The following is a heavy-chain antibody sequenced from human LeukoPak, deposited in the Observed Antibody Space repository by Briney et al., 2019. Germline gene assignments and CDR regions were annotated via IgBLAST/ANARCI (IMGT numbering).Heavy chain of an antibody. D-gene: IGHD3-22*01. CDR2: IYTSGST. V-gene: IGHV4-4*07. CDR1: GGSISSYY. Sequence: SETLSLTCTVSGGSISSYYWSWIRQPAGKGLEWIGRIYTSGSTNYNPSLKSRVTMSVDTSKNQFSLKLSSVTAADTAVYYCARRRYYYDSSGQVPLDYWGQGTLVTVSS. CDR3: ARRRYYYDSSGQVPLDY. J-gene: IGHJ4*02.